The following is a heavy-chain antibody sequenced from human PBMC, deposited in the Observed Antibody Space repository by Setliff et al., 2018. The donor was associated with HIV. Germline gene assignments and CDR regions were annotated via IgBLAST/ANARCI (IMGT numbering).Heavy chain of an antibody. CDR3: ARHSLGNIGDYIRIGAIDI. Sequence: SETLSLTCTVSGGSISSRNYYWAWIRQPPGKGLEWIGTIYYGTTHYNPSLNSRVIISVDTSKNQFSLRLNSVTAADTAVYYCARHSLGNIGDYIRIGAIDIWGQGTMGTVS. V-gene: IGHV4-39*01. CDR1: GGSISSRNYY. J-gene: IGHJ3*02. CDR2: IYYGTT. D-gene: IGHD4-17*01.